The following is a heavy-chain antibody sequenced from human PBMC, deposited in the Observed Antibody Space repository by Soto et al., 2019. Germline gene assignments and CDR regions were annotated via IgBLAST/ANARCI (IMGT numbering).Heavy chain of an antibody. Sequence: LGGSLRLSCSASGFTFTRYSMNWVRQAPGKGLEWVSSISSTTNYIYYGDSMKGRFTISRDNAKNSLYLEMNSLRAEDTAVYYCARESEDLTSNFDYWGQGTLVTVSS. CDR2: ISSTTNYI. CDR1: GFTFTRYS. CDR3: ARESEDLTSNFDY. J-gene: IGHJ4*02. V-gene: IGHV3-21*06.